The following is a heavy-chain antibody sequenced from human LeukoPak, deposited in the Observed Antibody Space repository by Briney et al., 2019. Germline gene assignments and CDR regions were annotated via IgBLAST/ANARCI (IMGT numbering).Heavy chain of an antibody. V-gene: IGHV4-59*11. D-gene: IGHD6-19*01. Sequence: PSETLSLTCTVSGGSISSHYWSWIRQPPGKGLEWIGYIYYSGSTNYNPSLKSRVTISVDTSKNQFSLKLSSVTAADTTVYYCARDRRPVAGHFDYWGQGTLVTVSS. CDR2: IYYSGST. CDR1: GGSISSHY. J-gene: IGHJ4*02. CDR3: ARDRRPVAGHFDY.